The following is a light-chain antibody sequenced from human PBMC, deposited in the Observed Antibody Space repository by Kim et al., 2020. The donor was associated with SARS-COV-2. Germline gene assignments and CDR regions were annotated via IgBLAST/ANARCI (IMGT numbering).Light chain of an antibody. J-gene: IGKJ1*01. V-gene: IGKV3-20*01. CDR3: QQYDASPWT. Sequence: EIVLTQSPGTLSLSPGERATLSCRASQSVSSSYLAWYQQKPGQAPRLLIYGTSSRATGIPDRFSGSGSGTDFTLTINRLEPEDFAVYFCQQYDASPWTFGQGTKGDIK. CDR1: QSVSSSY. CDR2: GTS.